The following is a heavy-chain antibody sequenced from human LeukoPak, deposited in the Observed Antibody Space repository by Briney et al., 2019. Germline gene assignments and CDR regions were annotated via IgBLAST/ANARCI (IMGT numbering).Heavy chain of an antibody. CDR3: VRGGWELDY. CDR1: GFSVRDFW. CDR2: IKEDRTAD. Sequence: PGGSLRLSCAASGFSVRDFWMAWVRQAPGKGLEWVAHIKEDRTADYYVDSVKGRFSISKDDGKNSLHLQMSSLRVEDTAVYYCVRGGWELDYWGQGTLVTVSS. D-gene: IGHD1-1*01. J-gene: IGHJ4*02. V-gene: IGHV3-7*01.